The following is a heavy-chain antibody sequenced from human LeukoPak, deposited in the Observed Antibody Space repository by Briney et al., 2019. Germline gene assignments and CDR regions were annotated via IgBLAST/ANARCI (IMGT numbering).Heavy chain of an antibody. Sequence: GRSLRLSCAASGFTFSSYGMHWVRQAPGKGLEWVAVIWYDGSNKYYADSVKGRFTISRDNSKNTLYLQTNSLRAEDTAVYYCARDLGHFDYWGQGTLVTVSS. V-gene: IGHV3-33*01. J-gene: IGHJ4*02. CDR2: IWYDGSNK. D-gene: IGHD7-27*01. CDR3: ARDLGHFDY. CDR1: GFTFSSYG.